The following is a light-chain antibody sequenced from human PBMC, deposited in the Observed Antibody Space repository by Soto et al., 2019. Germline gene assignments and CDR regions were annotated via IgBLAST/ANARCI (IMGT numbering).Light chain of an antibody. V-gene: IGKV1-5*03. CDR1: QSVSRW. CDR3: QQYERYST. J-gene: IGKJ1*01. CDR2: KAS. Sequence: DIQMTQSPSTLSASVGDRVTITCRASQSVSRWLAWYKQKPGKAPKLLIYKASGLESGVPSRFSGSGYGTEFTLTISGLQPEDSATYYCQQYERYSTFGQGTKVDIK.